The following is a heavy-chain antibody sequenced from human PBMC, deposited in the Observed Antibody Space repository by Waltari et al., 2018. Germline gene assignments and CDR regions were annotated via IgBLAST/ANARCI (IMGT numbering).Heavy chain of an antibody. J-gene: IGHJ4*02. Sequence: QVHLVQSGAEVKKPGASVKVSCKASGYTFTGYYIQWGRRAPGQGLEWMGRINPNSGDTNYAQKFQGRVTLTRDTSINTAYMELSSLKSDDTAVYYCARDLGSDYGNRDYWGQGTLVTVSS. CDR1: GYTFTGYY. D-gene: IGHD4-17*01. CDR3: ARDLGSDYGNRDY. V-gene: IGHV1-2*06. CDR2: INPNSGDT.